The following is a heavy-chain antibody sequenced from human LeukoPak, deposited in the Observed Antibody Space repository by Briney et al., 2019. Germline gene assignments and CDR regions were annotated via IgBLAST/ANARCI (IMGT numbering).Heavy chain of an antibody. CDR1: GGSISSYY. CDR3: ARDSHSGSYYNWFDP. J-gene: IGHJ5*02. D-gene: IGHD1-26*01. Sequence: SETLSLTCTVSGGSISSYYWSWIRQPAGKGLEWIGRIYTSGSTNYNPSLKSRVTMSVDTSKNQFSLKLSSVTAADTAVYYCARDSHSGSYYNWFDPWGQGTLVTVSS. V-gene: IGHV4-4*07. CDR2: IYTSGST.